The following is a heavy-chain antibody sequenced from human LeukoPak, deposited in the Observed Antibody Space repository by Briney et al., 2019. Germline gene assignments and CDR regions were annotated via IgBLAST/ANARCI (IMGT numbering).Heavy chain of an antibody. V-gene: IGHV1-69*04. J-gene: IGHJ5*02. Sequence: GASVTVSCKASGGTFSSYAISWVRQAPGQGLEWMGRIIPIFGIANYAQKFQGRVTITADKSTSTAYMELSSLRSEDTAVYYCARRDPHTMKFDPWGQGTLVTVSS. CDR2: IIPIFGIA. D-gene: IGHD3-22*01. CDR3: ARRDPHTMKFDP. CDR1: GGTFSSYA.